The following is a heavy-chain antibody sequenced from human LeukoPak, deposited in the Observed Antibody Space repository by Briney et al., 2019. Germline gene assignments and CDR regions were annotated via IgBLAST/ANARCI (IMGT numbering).Heavy chain of an antibody. CDR3: ARGRHSVPAAIRY. CDR2: INHSGST. CDR1: GGSFSGYH. V-gene: IGHV4-34*01. Sequence: KSAETLPLTCAVYGGSFSGYHWVWIRQPPGKGLEWIGEINHSGSTNYNPSLKSRVTISVDTSKNQFSLKLSSVTAADTAVYYCARGRHSVPAAIRYWGQGTLVTVCS. J-gene: IGHJ4*02. D-gene: IGHD2-2*01.